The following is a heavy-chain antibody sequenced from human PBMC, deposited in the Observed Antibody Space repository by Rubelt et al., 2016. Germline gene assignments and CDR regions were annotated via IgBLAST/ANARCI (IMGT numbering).Heavy chain of an antibody. CDR3: ASPLEGRSYLGDTFDI. D-gene: IGHD3-16*02. J-gene: IGHJ3*02. V-gene: IGHV4-39*07. Sequence: QLQLQESGPRQVKPSETLSLTCTVSGGSISSVSYYWGWIRQPPGKGLEWIGSIYYSGSTDYNPSLQSRVSITVDTSKNQFSLKRTSGPAADTAVYYCASPLEGRSYLGDTFDIWGQGTMVTVSS. CDR1: GGSISSVSYY. CDR2: IYYSGST.